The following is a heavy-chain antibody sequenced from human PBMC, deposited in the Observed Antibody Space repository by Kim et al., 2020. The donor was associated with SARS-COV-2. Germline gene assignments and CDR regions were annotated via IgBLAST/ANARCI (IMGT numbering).Heavy chain of an antibody. D-gene: IGHD3-10*01. CDR2: ISGSGGST. Sequence: GGSLRLSCAASGFTFSSYAMSWVRQAPGKGLEWVSAISGSGGSTYYADSVKGRFTISRDNSKNTLYLQMNSLRAEDTAVYYCAKSLSVEGRLLWFGEFYDYWGQGTLVTVSS. CDR1: GFTFSSYA. V-gene: IGHV3-23*01. J-gene: IGHJ4*02. CDR3: AKSLSVEGRLLWFGEFYDY.